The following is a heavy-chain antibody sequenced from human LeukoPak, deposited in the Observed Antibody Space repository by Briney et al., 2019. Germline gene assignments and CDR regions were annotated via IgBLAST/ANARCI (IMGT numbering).Heavy chain of an antibody. J-gene: IGHJ4*02. V-gene: IGHV3-23*01. D-gene: IGHD3-10*01. Sequence: GGSLRLSCAASGFTFSDYYMSWIRQAPGKGLEWVSAISGSGDNTYYAGSVKGRFTISRDNSKNTLYVQMNSLRAEDMAVYYCAKVVYYDSGSYCFGSWGQGTLVTVSS. CDR3: AKVVYYDSGSYCFGS. CDR1: GFTFSDYY. CDR2: ISGSGDNT.